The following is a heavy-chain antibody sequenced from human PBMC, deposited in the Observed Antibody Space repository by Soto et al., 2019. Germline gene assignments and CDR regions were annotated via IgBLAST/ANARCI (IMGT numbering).Heavy chain of an antibody. V-gene: IGHV3-33*01. CDR2: IWYDGSNK. CDR3: ARGGLEYQLLKAWFDY. J-gene: IGHJ4*02. Sequence: VAVIWYDGSNKYYADSVKGRFTISRDNSKNTLYLQMNSLRAEDTAVYYCARGGLEYQLLKAWFDYWGQGTLVTVSS. D-gene: IGHD2-2*01.